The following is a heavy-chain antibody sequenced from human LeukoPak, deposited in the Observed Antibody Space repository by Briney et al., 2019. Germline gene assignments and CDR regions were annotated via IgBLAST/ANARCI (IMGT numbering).Heavy chain of an antibody. J-gene: IGHJ3*02. CDR1: GGTFSSYA. Sequence: SVKVSCKASGGTFSSYAISWVRQAPGQGLEWMGRIIPILGIANYAQKFQGRVTITADKSTSTAYMELSSLRPEDTAVYYCASKTGTTRGAFDIWGQGTMVTVSS. CDR3: ASKTGTTRGAFDI. D-gene: IGHD1-1*01. CDR2: IIPILGIA. V-gene: IGHV1-69*10.